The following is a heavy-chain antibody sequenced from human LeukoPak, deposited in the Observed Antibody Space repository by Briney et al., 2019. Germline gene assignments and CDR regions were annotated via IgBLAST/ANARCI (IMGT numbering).Heavy chain of an antibody. Sequence: SEALSLTCTVSGYSISSGYYWGWIRQPPGKGLEWIGGIYHSGSTYYNPSLKSRVTISVDTSKNQFSLKLSSVTAADTAVYYCARGEIVGAASYMDVWGKGTTVSISS. CDR2: IYHSGST. CDR1: GYSISSGYY. J-gene: IGHJ6*03. V-gene: IGHV4-38-2*02. D-gene: IGHD1-26*01. CDR3: ARGEIVGAASYMDV.